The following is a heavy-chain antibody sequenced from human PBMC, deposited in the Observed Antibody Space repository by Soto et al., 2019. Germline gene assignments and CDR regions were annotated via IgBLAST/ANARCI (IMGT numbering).Heavy chain of an antibody. CDR2: IRPDGSEQ. J-gene: IGHJ4*02. CDR1: GFTFSPYW. CDR3: ARSTHSSGDY. D-gene: IGHD3-22*01. Sequence: EVQLVESGGTLVQPGGSLRLSCAASGFTFSPYWMSWVRQAPGKGLEWVAHIRPDGSEQFYADSVEGRFTVSRDNAKNSMFLQMNSLRAEDTAAYYCARSTHSSGDYWGQGTLVAVSS. V-gene: IGHV3-7*05.